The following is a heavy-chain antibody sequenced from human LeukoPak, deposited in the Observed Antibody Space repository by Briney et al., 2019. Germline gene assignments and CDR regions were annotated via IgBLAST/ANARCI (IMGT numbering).Heavy chain of an antibody. Sequence: ASVKVSCKASGYTFTSYYMHWMRQAPGQGLEWMGIINPSGGSTSYAQKFQGRVTMTRDTSTSTVYMELSSLRSEDTAVYYCARAAATTVVNDAFDIWGQGTMVTVSS. CDR2: INPSGGST. V-gene: IGHV1-46*01. CDR1: GYTFTSYY. CDR3: ARAAATTVVNDAFDI. D-gene: IGHD4-23*01. J-gene: IGHJ3*02.